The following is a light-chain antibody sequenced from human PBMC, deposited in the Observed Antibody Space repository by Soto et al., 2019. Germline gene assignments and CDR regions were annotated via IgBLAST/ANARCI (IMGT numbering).Light chain of an antibody. CDR2: LAS. CDR1: QSVSNN. CDR3: QQYNYWPPVT. V-gene: IGKV3D-15*01. Sequence: EIVMTQSPATLSVSPGESATLSCRASQSVSNNLAWYQQRPGQAPRLLIYLASTRAPGISARFSGSVSGTEFTLTISSLQSEDFAVYYCQQYNYWPPVTFGQGTRLEIK. J-gene: IGKJ5*01.